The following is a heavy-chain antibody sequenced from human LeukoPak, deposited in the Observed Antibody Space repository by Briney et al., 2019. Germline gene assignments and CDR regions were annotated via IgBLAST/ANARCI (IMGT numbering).Heavy chain of an antibody. Sequence: TGGSLRLSCAASGFTFSSYSMTWVRQAPGKGLEWVSYTSSSSSTIYYADSVKGRFTISRDNAKNSLYLQMNSLRDEDTAVYYCARGPKGYCSSTSCYIIDYWGQGTLVTVSS. CDR2: TSSSSSTI. J-gene: IGHJ4*02. V-gene: IGHV3-48*02. CDR3: ARGPKGYCSSTSCYIIDY. D-gene: IGHD2-2*02. CDR1: GFTFSSYS.